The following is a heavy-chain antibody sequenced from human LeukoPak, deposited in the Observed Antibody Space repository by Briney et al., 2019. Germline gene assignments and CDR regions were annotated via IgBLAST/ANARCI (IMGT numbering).Heavy chain of an antibody. J-gene: IGHJ4*02. V-gene: IGHV4-34*01. Sequence: PSETLSLTCAVYGGSFSPYYWSWIRQPPGKGLEWIWEINHSGSTNYNPSPKSRVTISVDTSKNQFSLKLSSVTAADTAVYYCARGGFYCGGDCYVDYWGQGTLVTVSS. D-gene: IGHD2-21*02. CDR1: GGSFSPYY. CDR3: ARGGFYCGGDCYVDY. CDR2: INHSGST.